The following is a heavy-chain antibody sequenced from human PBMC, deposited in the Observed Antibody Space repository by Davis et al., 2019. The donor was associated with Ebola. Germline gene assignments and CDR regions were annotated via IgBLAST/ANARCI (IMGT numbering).Heavy chain of an antibody. CDR3: ASGGYNLGNY. D-gene: IGHD5-24*01. Sequence: GESLKISCAASGFTFSSYWMHLVRQAPGKGLVWVSRINSDGSSTSYADSVKGRFTISRDNAKNTLYLQMNSLRAEDTAVYYCASGGYNLGNYWGQGTLVTVSS. CDR2: INSDGSST. J-gene: IGHJ4*02. V-gene: IGHV3-74*01. CDR1: GFTFSSYW.